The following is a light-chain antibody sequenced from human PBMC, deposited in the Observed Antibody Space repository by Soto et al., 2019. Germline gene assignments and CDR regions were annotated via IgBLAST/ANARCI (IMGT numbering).Light chain of an antibody. V-gene: IGKV3-20*01. CDR1: QSVSSSY. CDR2: DAS. J-gene: IGKJ4*01. Sequence: EIVLTQSPGTLSLSPGETATLSCRASQSVSSSYLAWYQQKPGQAPRLLIYDASSRATGIPDRFSGSGSGTDFTLTISRLEPEDFAVYNCQQYGSSPLTFGGGTRWIS. CDR3: QQYGSSPLT.